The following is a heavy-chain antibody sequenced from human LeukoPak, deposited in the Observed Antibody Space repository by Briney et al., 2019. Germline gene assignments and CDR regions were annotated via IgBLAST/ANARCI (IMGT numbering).Heavy chain of an antibody. CDR3: ARGYDTTGYFSY. D-gene: IGHD3-22*01. J-gene: IGHJ4*02. V-gene: IGHV7-4-1*02. CDR1: GYTFSNYT. CDR2: IDTNTGNP. Sequence: GAPVTVSCKASGYTFSNYTLNWVRQAPGQGLEWMGWIDTNTGNPTYAQGFIGRFVPSLDTSVTAAYLQISSLKAEDTAVYYCARGYDTTGYFSYWGQGTLVTVSS.